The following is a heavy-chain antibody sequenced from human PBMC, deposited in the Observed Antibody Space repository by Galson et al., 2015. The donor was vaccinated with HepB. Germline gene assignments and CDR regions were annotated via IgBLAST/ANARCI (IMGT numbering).Heavy chain of an antibody. CDR2: VHYSGST. CDR1: GGSISGYY. V-gene: IGHV4-59*01. Sequence: SETLSLTCTVSGGSISGYYWSWIRQTPGKGLEWIGFVHYSGSTHYNPSLKGRVTISLDMSKNQFSPKLSSLTAADTAVYYCARGGSGAVANGLPGTWSQGTTVTVSS. D-gene: IGHD6-19*01. CDR3: ARGGSGAVANGLPGT. J-gene: IGHJ6*02.